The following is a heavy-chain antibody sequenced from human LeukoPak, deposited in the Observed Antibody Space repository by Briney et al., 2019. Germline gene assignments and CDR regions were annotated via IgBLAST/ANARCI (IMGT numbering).Heavy chain of an antibody. CDR2: INHSGST. J-gene: IGHJ4*02. D-gene: IGHD3-10*01. Sequence: PSETLSLTCAVYGGSFSGYYWSWIRQPPGKGLEWIGKINHSGSTNYNPSLKSRVTISVDTSKNQFSLKLSSVTAADTAVYYCARGRGTLDYWGQGTLVTVSS. V-gene: IGHV4-34*01. CDR3: ARGRGTLDY. CDR1: GGSFSGYY.